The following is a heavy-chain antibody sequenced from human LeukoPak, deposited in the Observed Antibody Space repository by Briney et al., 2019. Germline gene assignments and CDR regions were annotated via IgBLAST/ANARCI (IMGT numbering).Heavy chain of an antibody. CDR1: GFTFSSYG. J-gene: IGHJ4*02. V-gene: IGHV3-30*02. Sequence: GGSLRLSCAASGFTFSSYGMHWVRQAPGKGLEWVAFIRYDGSNKYYADSVKGRFTISRDNSKNTLYLQMNSLRAEDTAVYYCAKGSGLPVATSSLDYWGQGTLVTVSS. CDR3: AKGSGLPVATSSLDY. CDR2: IRYDGSNK. D-gene: IGHD5-12*01.